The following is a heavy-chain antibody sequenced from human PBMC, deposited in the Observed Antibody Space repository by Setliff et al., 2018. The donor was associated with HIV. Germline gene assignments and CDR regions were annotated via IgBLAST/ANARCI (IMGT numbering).Heavy chain of an antibody. Sequence: ASVKVSCKASGYTFTGHYLHWVRQAPGQGLEWLGWVNPNSGDAIYAQNFQGRVTMTRDTSINAAYMELRGLRSEDTAVYYCATVSHTNVAAHDAFDIWGQGTMVTVSS. J-gene: IGHJ3*02. V-gene: IGHV1-2*02. CDR3: ATVSHTNVAAHDAFDI. CDR2: VNPNSGDA. D-gene: IGHD6-19*01. CDR1: GYTFTGHY.